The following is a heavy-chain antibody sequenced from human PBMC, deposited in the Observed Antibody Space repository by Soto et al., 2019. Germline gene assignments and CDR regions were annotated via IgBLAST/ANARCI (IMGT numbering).Heavy chain of an antibody. CDR3: ARVLYDYVWGSPNYYYGMDV. CDR2: ISAYNGNT. D-gene: IGHD3-16*01. V-gene: IGHV1-18*01. J-gene: IGHJ6*02. Sequence: ASVKVSCKASGYTFTSYGISWVRQAPGQGLEWMGWISAYNGNTNYAQKLQGRVTMTTDTSTSTAYMELRSLRSDDTAVYYCARVLYDYVWGSPNYYYGMDVWGQGTTVTVSS. CDR1: GYTFTSYG.